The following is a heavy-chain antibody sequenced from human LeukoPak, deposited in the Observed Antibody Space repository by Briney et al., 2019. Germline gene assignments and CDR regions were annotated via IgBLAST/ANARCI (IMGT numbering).Heavy chain of an antibody. J-gene: IGHJ4*02. V-gene: IGHV3-23*01. Sequence: GGSLRLSCAASGFTFSSYAMNWGRQAPGKGLEWVSAISGSGGSTYYADSVKGRFTISRDKSKNTLYLQMNSLRAEDTAVYYCAKGDTTWELPHDYWGQGTLVTVSS. D-gene: IGHD1-26*01. CDR2: ISGSGGST. CDR3: AKGDTTWELPHDY. CDR1: GFTFSSYA.